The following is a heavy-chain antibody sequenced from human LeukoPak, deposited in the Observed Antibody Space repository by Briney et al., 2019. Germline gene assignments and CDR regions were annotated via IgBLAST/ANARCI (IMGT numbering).Heavy chain of an antibody. CDR2: IYYSGST. CDR3: ARDQGFGEYDAFDI. CDR1: GGSISSYY. Sequence: SETLSLTCTVSGGSISSYYWSWIRQPPGKGLEWIGYIYYSGSTNYNPSLKSRVTISVDTSKNQFSLKLSSVTAADTAVYYCARDQGFGEYDAFDIWGQGTMVTVSS. D-gene: IGHD3-10*01. J-gene: IGHJ3*02. V-gene: IGHV4-59*12.